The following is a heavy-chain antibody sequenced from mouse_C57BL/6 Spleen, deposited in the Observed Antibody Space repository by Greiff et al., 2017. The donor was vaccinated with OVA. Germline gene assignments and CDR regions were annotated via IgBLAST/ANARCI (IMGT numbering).Heavy chain of an antibody. CDR2: IYPGDGDT. Sequence: VQLQQSGPELVKPGASVKISCKASGYAFSSSWMNWVKQRPGKGLEWIGRIYPGDGDTNYNGKFKGKATLTADKSSSTAYMQLSSLTSEDSAVYFCARFTTVVAPYYAMDYWGQGTSVTVSS. J-gene: IGHJ4*01. CDR1: GYAFSSSW. CDR3: ARFTTVVAPYYAMDY. D-gene: IGHD1-1*01. V-gene: IGHV1-82*01.